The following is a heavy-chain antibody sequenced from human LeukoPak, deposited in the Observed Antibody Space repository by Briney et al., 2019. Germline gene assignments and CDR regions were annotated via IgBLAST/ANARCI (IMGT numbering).Heavy chain of an antibody. Sequence: GGSLRLSCAASAFSFSTTWMHWVRQAPGKGLVWVSRIISDGSSTTYADSVKGRFTIFRDNAKNMLYLQMNNLRAEDTAVYYCATDGGYAFDIWGQGTMDTVSS. J-gene: IGHJ3*02. V-gene: IGHV3-74*01. CDR3: ATDGGYAFDI. CDR2: IISDGSST. D-gene: IGHD3-10*01. CDR1: AFSFSTTW.